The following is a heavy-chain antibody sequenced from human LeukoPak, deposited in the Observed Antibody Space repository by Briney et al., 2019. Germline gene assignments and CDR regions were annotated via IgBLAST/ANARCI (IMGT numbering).Heavy chain of an antibody. D-gene: IGHD2-2*01. V-gene: IGHV1-69*05. CDR2: IIPIFGTA. CDR1: GGTFSSYA. CDR3: AREEIVVVPAAAGGPFDY. J-gene: IGHJ4*02. Sequence: SVKVSCKASGGTFSSYAISWVRQAPGQGLEWMGGIIPIFGTANYAQKFQGRVTITTDESTSTAYMELSSLRSEDTAVYYCAREEIVVVPAAAGGPFDYWGQGTLVTVSS.